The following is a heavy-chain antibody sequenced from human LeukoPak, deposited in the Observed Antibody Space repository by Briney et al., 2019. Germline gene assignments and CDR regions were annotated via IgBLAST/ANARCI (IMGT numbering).Heavy chain of an antibody. V-gene: IGHV3-48*04. D-gene: IGHD1-26*01. J-gene: IGHJ4*02. CDR2: ISSSSSTI. CDR3: ARDPTFYSGSYFHDY. CDR1: GFTFSSYS. Sequence: PGGSLRLPCAASGFTFSSYSMNWVRQAPGKGLEWVSYISSSSSTIYYADSVKGRFTISRDNAKNSLYLQMNSLRAEDTAVYYCARDPTFYSGSYFHDYWGQGTLVTVSS.